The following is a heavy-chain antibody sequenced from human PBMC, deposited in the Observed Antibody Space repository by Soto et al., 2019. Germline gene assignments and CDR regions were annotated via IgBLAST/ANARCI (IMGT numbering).Heavy chain of an antibody. J-gene: IGHJ5*02. CDR3: ATSYDSGFDP. CDR1: GYPFIKYG. D-gene: IGHD5-12*01. V-gene: IGHV1-18*04. CDR2: IKVDSGYT. Sequence: QLQLVQSAAEVKKPGAPVRVSCKASGYPFIKYGISWIRQAPEQGLEWMGWIKVDSGYTNYAQKFQGRVTMTTDTSSDTAFMELRSLRSDDTAVYYCATSYDSGFDPWGQGTLVSVSS.